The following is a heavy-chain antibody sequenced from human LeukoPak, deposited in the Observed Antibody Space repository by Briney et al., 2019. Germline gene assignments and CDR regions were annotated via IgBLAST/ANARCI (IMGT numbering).Heavy chain of an antibody. V-gene: IGHV3-11*01. Sequence: GGSLRLSCAASGFTFSDYYMSWIRQAPGKGLEWVSYISSSGSTIYYADSVKGRFIISRDNAEKSLYLQMSGLRVEDTAVYYCARGHTAMVTGHFQYWGQSTLVTVSS. CDR1: GFTFSDYY. CDR3: ARGHTAMVTGHFQY. J-gene: IGHJ1*01. CDR2: ISSSGSTI. D-gene: IGHD5-18*01.